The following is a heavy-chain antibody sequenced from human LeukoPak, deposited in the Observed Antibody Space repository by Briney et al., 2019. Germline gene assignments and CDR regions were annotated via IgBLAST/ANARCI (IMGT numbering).Heavy chain of an antibody. CDR2: ISSSGSTI. V-gene: IGHV3-11*01. CDR3: ARDSITPAASYYYYGMDV. J-gene: IGHJ6*02. CDR1: GFTFSDYY. D-gene: IGHD6-13*01. Sequence: GGSLRLSCAASGFTFSDYYMSWIRQAPGKGLEWVSYISSSGSTIYHADSVKGRFTISRDNAKNSLYLQMNSLRAEDTAVYYCARDSITPAASYYYYGMDVWGQGTTVTVSS.